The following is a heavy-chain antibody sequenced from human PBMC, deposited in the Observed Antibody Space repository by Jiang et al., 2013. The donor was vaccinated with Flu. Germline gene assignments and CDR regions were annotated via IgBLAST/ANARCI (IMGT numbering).Heavy chain of an antibody. D-gene: IGHD6-6*01. Sequence: VKVSCKASGGTFSSYAISWVRQAPGQGLEWMGGIIPIFGTANYAQKFQGRVTITADESTSTAYMELSSLRSEDTAVYYCARIYGSSSNYYYYGMDVWGQGTTVTVSS. CDR2: IIPIFGTA. V-gene: IGHV1-69*01. CDR3: ARIYGSSSNYYYYGMDV. J-gene: IGHJ6*02. CDR1: GGTFSSYA.